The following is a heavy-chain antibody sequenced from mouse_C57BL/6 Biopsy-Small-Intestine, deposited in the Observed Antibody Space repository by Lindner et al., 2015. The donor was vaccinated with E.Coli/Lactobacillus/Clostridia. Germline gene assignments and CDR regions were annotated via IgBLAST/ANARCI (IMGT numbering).Heavy chain of an antibody. Sequence: VQLQESGAELARPGASVKLSCKASGYTFTNYGISWVKQRPGQGLEWIGEIYPTSDSTYYNEKFKGKATLTADRSSSTAYIQLSGLTSEDSAVYICARRRMDYWCFDVWGAGTTVTVSS. CDR2: IYPTSDST. CDR1: GYTFTNYG. D-gene: IGHD2-3*01. CDR3: ARRRMDYWCFDV. J-gene: IGHJ1*01. V-gene: IGHV1-81*01.